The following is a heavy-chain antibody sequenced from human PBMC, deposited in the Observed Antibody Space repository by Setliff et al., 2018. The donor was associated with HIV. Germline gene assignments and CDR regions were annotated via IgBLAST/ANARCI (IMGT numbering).Heavy chain of an antibody. V-gene: IGHV4-59*03. CDR1: GGSITGYY. CDR3: AKGAGFYGDYTFDY. Sequence: NPSETLSLTCAVSGGSITGYYWSWIRQPPGKGMEWIGYIYSTGSTNYNPSLQSRVSISMDASKNKFSLKVTSVTSADTAVYYCAKGAGFYGDYTFDYWGQGNLVTVSS. CDR2: IYSTGST. D-gene: IGHD4-17*01. J-gene: IGHJ4*02.